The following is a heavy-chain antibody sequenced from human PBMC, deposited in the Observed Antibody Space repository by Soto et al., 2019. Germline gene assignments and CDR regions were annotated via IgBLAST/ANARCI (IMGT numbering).Heavy chain of an antibody. CDR1: GFTFSSYE. CDR3: ATNNDYVWGSYRPHFDY. CDR2: ISSSGSTI. Sequence: GGSLRLSCAASGFTFSSYEMNWVRQAPGQGLEWVSYISSSGSTIYYADSVKGRFTISRDNAKNSLYLQMNSLRAEDTAVYYCATNNDYVWGSYRPHFDYWGQGTLVTVSS. J-gene: IGHJ4*02. D-gene: IGHD3-16*02. V-gene: IGHV3-48*03.